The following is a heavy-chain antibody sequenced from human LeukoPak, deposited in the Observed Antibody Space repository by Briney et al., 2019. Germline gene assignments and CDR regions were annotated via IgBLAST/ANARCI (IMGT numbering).Heavy chain of an antibody. D-gene: IGHD5-24*01. J-gene: IGHJ4*02. V-gene: IGHV4-61*08. CDR2: IYYSGST. CDR3: ARYPFDGYNYYFDY. Sequence: SETLSLSCTVSGGSISSGDHYWTWIRQPPGKGPEWIGYIYYSGSTKYNPSLKSRVTISVDTSKNQFSLRLSSVTAADTAVYYCARYPFDGYNYYFDYWGQGTLVTVSS. CDR1: GGSISSGDHY.